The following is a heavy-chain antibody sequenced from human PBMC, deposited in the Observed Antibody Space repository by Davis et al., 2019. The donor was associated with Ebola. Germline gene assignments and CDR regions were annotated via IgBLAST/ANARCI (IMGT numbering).Heavy chain of an antibody. Sequence: ASVKVSCKASGYTFSTYPITWVRQAPGQGLEWMGWISVYNDNTNFAQKFQGRVTLTTDTSTKTAYMELRSLRSDDTAVYYCARDGGMSWFDPWGQGTLVTVSS. V-gene: IGHV1-18*01. J-gene: IGHJ5*02. CDR2: ISVYNDNT. D-gene: IGHD3-16*01. CDR1: GYTFSTYP. CDR3: ARDGGMSWFDP.